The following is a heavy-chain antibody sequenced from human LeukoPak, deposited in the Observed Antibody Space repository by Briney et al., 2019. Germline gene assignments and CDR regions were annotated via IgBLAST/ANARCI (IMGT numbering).Heavy chain of an antibody. CDR1: GGSISSSSYY. CDR2: IYYSGST. D-gene: IGHD1-26*01. Sequence: SETLSLTCTVSGGSISSSSYYWGWIRQPPGKGLEWIGSIYYSGSTYYNPSLKSRVTISVDTSKNQFSLKLSSVTAADTAVYYCARGDPRSCLGASDHCWFDPWGQGTLVTVSS. V-gene: IGHV4-39*07. J-gene: IGHJ5*02. CDR3: ARGDPRSCLGASDHCWFDP.